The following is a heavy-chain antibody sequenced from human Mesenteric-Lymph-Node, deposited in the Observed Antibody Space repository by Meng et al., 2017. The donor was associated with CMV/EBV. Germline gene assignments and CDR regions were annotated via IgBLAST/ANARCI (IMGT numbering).Heavy chain of an antibody. Sequence: PWGDGLLRPSVTLSRTCAGHGGAFSGYYWSWIRQPTGKVLECIGEINHSGSTNYNPSLKSRVTISVDTSKNQFSLKLSSVTDADTAVYYCARHQRWLKSEGGFNYWGQGTLVTVSS. D-gene: IGHD4-23*01. J-gene: IGHJ4*02. CDR3: ARHQRWLKSEGGFNY. CDR2: INHSGST. CDR1: GGAFSGYY. V-gene: IGHV4-34*01.